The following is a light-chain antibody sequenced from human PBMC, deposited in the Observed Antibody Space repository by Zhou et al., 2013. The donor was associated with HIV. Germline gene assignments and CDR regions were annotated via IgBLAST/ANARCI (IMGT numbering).Light chain of an antibody. Sequence: DIQMTQSPSSLSAFVGDRVTITCQASQDISNYLNWYQQKPGKAPKLLIFDASNLETGVPSRFSGSGSGTEFTLTISGLQPDDFATYYCQHYNSYPYTFGQGTKLDIK. J-gene: IGKJ2*01. CDR2: DAS. CDR3: QHYNSYPYT. V-gene: IGKV1-33*01. CDR1: QDISNY.